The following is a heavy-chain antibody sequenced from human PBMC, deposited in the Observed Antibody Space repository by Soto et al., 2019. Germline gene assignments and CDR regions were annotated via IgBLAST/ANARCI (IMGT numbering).Heavy chain of an antibody. CDR1: GFTFNNYA. CDR3: AKDHDEDFGYDLDYFNY. V-gene: IGHV3-9*01. CDR2: ISWEGGSI. J-gene: IGHJ4*02. Sequence: EVQLVESGGDLVQPGRSLRLSCSASGFTFNNYAMHWVRKAPGKGLEWASGISWEGGSIGYADSVKGRFTISRDNAKNCLYLEMNSLRSEDTALYYCAKDHDEDFGYDLDYFNYWGQGTLVTVSS. D-gene: IGHD5-12*01.